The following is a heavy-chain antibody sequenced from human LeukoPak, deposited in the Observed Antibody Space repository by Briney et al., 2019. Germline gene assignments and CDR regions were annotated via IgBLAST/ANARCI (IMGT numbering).Heavy chain of an antibody. CDR1: GFTFSSYW. D-gene: IGHD6-13*01. CDR2: IKQDGSEK. J-gene: IGHJ5*02. CDR3: ARDLLYSSHHWFDP. Sequence: PGGSLRLSCAASGFTFSSYWMSWVPQAPGKGLEWVANIKQDGSEKYYVDSVKGRFTISRDNAKNSLYLQMNSLRAEDTAVYYCARDLLYSSHHWFDPWGQGTLVTVSS. V-gene: IGHV3-7*05.